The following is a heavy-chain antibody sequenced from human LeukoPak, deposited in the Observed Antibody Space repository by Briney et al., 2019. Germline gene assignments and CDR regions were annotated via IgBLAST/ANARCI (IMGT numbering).Heavy chain of an antibody. J-gene: IGHJ4*02. D-gene: IGHD2-2*01. CDR3: ARDLCSSTSCYSDPGDY. CDR1: GFTFSAYY. CDR2: ISSSGSYT. V-gene: IGHV3-11*06. Sequence: SPGGSLRLSCAASGFTFSAYYMSWIRQAPGKGLEWVSYISSSGSYTNYADSVKGRFTISRDNAKNSLYLQMNSLRAEDTAVYYCARDLCSSTSCYSDPGDYWGQGTLVTVSS.